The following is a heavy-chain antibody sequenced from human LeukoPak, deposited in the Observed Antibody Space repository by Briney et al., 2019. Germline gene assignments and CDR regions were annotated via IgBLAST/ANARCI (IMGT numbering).Heavy chain of an antibody. CDR2: IKQDGSEK. Sequence: GGPLRLSCAASGFTFSSYWMTWVRRAPGKGLEWVASIKQDGSEKYYVDSVKGRFTISRDNARNSLYLQMSSLRADDTAVYYCARDGAFRIYDYWGQGSLVTVSS. J-gene: IGHJ4*02. CDR1: GFTFSSYW. CDR3: ARDGAFRIYDY. D-gene: IGHD3-3*02. V-gene: IGHV3-7*01.